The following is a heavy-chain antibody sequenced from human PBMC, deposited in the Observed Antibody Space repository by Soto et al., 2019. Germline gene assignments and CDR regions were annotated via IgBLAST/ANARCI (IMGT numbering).Heavy chain of an antibody. CDR2: INTDGRTT. CDR3: PRVGRVVPVGSFRGDFYYYYNMDV. D-gene: IGHD2-2*01. J-gene: IGHJ6*04. V-gene: IGHV3-74*01. CDR1: GFTFSGYW. Sequence: EVQLVESGGGLVQPGGSLRLSCAASGFTFSGYWMHWVRQAPGKGLVWVSRINTDGRTTSYADSVKGRFTISRDNAKNTLYLQMSSLRAEDTAVYYCPRVGRVVPVGSFRGDFYYYYNMDVWGKGTTVTVSS.